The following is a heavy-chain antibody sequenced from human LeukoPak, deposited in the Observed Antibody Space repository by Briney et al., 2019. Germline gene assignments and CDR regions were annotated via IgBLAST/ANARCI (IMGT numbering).Heavy chain of an antibody. CDR3: ARHVFYTSSPFDY. Sequence: SETLSLTCTVSGGSISSYYWSWIRQPPGKGLEWIGYIYYSGSTKYNPSLKSRVTISVDTSKNQFSLKLTSVTAADTAVYYCARHVFYTSSPFDYWGQGTLVTVSS. J-gene: IGHJ4*02. D-gene: IGHD6-13*01. CDR2: IYYSGST. CDR1: GGSISSYY. V-gene: IGHV4-59*08.